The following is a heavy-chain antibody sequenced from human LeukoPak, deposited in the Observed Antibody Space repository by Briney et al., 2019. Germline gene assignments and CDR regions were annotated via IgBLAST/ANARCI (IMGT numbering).Heavy chain of an antibody. V-gene: IGHV1-46*01. Sequence: ASVKVSCKASGYTFSSYHLHWVRQAPGQGLEWMGIINPSGGSTSYAQKFQGRVAMTRDTSISTAFMELTRLRSDDTAVYYCARDYCSSTSCLFDYWGQGTLVTVSS. J-gene: IGHJ4*02. CDR1: GYTFSSYH. D-gene: IGHD2-2*01. CDR2: INPSGGST. CDR3: ARDYCSSTSCLFDY.